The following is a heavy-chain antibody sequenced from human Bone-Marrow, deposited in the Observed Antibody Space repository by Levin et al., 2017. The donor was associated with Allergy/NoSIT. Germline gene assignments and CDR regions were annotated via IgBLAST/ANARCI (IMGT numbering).Heavy chain of an antibody. J-gene: IGHJ4*02. CDR2: IWYDGSNK. Sequence: PWGSLRLSCAASGFTFSSYGMHWVRQAPGKGLEWVAVIWYDGSNKYYADSVKGRFTISRDNSKNTLYLQMNSLRAEDTAVYYCAREESPRSRPSAVDYWGQGTLVTVSS. CDR3: AREESPRSRPSAVDY. D-gene: IGHD6-13*01. V-gene: IGHV3-33*01. CDR1: GFTFSSYG.